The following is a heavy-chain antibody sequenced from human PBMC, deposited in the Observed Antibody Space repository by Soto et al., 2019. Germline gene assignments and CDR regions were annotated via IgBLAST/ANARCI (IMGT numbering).Heavy chain of an antibody. V-gene: IGHV3-48*02. J-gene: IGHJ4*02. Sequence: EVQLVESGGGSVQPGGSLRLSCAASGFTFNIYSMNWVRQAPGKGLEWVSYITSDTATIHYADSVRGRFTISRDNAENSLFLQMNSLRDEDTAAYYCARSVAGHFDYWGQGTLVTVSS. D-gene: IGHD6-19*01. CDR1: GFTFNIYS. CDR2: ITSDTATI. CDR3: ARSVAGHFDY.